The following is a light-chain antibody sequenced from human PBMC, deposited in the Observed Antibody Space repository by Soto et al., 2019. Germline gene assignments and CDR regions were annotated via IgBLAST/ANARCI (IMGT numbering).Light chain of an antibody. Sequence: QSVLTQPPSASGTPGQRVTISCSGSISNIGSNYVYWYQQFPGTAPKLLIYSNNLRPSGVPDRFSGSKSGTSASLAISGLRSEDEAEYYCAAWDDSLSGPIFGTGTKLTVL. CDR1: ISNIGSNY. CDR3: AAWDDSLSGPI. CDR2: SNN. V-gene: IGLV1-47*02. J-gene: IGLJ1*01.